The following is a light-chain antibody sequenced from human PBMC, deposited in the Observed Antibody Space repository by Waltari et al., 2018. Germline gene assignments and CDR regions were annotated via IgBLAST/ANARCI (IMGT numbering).Light chain of an antibody. CDR1: QSLRRS. CDR3: QHYVSLPVT. CDR2: GSF. Sequence: SPGERATLSCRASQSLRRSLAWYQQKPGQPPRLLIYGSFNRATGIPDRFRGSGSETDFSLTISRLEPEDFAVYYCQHYVSLPVTFGQGTKVEIK. J-gene: IGKJ1*01. V-gene: IGKV3-20*01.